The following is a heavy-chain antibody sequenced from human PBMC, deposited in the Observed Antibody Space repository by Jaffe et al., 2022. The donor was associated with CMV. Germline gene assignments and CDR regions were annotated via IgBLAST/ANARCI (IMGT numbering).Heavy chain of an antibody. CDR2: INWNSDSI. J-gene: IGHJ6*02. CDR1: GFTFDDYG. Sequence: EVQLVESGGGLVQPGRSLRLSCAASGFTFDDYGMHWVRQAPGKGLEWVSGINWNSDSIVYAESVRGRFTISRDNAKNSLYLQMDSLRAEDTALYYCAKGGRQQVETTFHGMDVWGHGTTVTVSS. D-gene: IGHD1-1*01. CDR3: AKGGRQQVETTFHGMDV. V-gene: IGHV3-9*01.